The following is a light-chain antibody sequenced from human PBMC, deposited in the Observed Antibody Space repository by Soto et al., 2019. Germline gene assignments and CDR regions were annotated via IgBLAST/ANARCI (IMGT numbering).Light chain of an antibody. CDR1: RSNIGAGYD. J-gene: IGLJ2*01. CDR2: GNS. V-gene: IGLV1-40*01. CDR3: QSYDSSLSGWGV. Sequence: QSVLTQPPSVSGAPGQRVTISCTGRRSNIGAGYDVHWYQQLPGTAPKLLIYGNSNRPSGVPDRFSGSKSGTSASLAITGLKAEDEADYYGQSYDSSLSGWGVFGGGTKVTVL.